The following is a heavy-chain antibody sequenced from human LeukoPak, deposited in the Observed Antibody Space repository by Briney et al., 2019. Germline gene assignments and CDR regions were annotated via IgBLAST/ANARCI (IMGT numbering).Heavy chain of an antibody. D-gene: IGHD3-9*01. CDR1: GFTFSSYW. CDR3: AGVGGLRYFDPTYYFDY. Sequence: GALRLSCAASGFTFSSYWMSWVRQAPGKGLEWVANIKQDGSEKYYVDSVKGRFTISRDNAKNSLYLQMNSLRAEDTAVYYCAGVGGLRYFDPTYYFDYWGQGTLVTVSS. V-gene: IGHV3-7*01. J-gene: IGHJ4*02. CDR2: IKQDGSEK.